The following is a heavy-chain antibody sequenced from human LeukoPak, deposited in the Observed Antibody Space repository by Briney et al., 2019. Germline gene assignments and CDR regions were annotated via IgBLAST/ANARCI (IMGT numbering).Heavy chain of an antibody. V-gene: IGHV1-2*02. J-gene: IGHJ4*02. CDR1: GYTFTGYY. D-gene: IGHD3-10*01. CDR2: INPNSGDT. Sequence: ASVKVSCKASGYTFTGYYMYWVRQAPGQGLEWMGWINPNSGDTNHAQRFQGRVTMTRDTSISTAYMELSSLRSDDTAVYYCARAYGSGSYYSVGVYWGQGTLVTVTS. CDR3: ARAYGSGSYYSVGVY.